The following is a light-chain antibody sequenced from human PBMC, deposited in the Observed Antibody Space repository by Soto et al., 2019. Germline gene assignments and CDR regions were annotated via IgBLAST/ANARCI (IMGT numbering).Light chain of an antibody. CDR2: AAS. V-gene: IGKV1-39*01. J-gene: IGKJ1*01. CDR1: QTISSY. CDR3: QQIQTWM. Sequence: DIQMTQSPSSLSASVGYRVTITCRASQTISSYLNWDQHKPGNAPKILIYAASSLRSGVPSRFSGSGAVTDFTLTISRRQAEDCATYYWQQIQTWMFGQGTKGELK.